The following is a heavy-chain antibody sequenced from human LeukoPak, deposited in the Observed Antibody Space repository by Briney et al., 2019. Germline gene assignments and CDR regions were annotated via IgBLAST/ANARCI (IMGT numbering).Heavy chain of an antibody. J-gene: IGHJ4*02. CDR1: GFTLSSYA. CDR2: ISVSGNT. V-gene: IGHV3-23*01. CDR3: ARVASGSFDY. D-gene: IGHD5-12*01. Sequence: GGSLRLSCAASGFTLSSYAMSWVRQGPGKGLEWVSAISVSGNTYHADSVKGRFTISRDNAKNTLYLQMSSLRSEDTAVYYCARVASGSFDYWGQGTLVTVSS.